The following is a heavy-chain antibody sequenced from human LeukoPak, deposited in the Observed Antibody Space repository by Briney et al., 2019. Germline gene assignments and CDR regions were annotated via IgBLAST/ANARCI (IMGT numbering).Heavy chain of an antibody. CDR1: GGSFSGYY. CDR2: IYYSGNT. J-gene: IGHJ4*02. V-gene: IGHV4-34*01. Sequence: SETLSLTCAVYGGSFSGYYWSWIRQPPGKGLEWVGSIYYSGNTYYNPSLKSRVTISVDTSKNQFSLILTSVTAADTAVYYCARQTGAGLFILPGGQGTLVTVSS. D-gene: IGHD3-3*01. CDR3: ARQTGAGLFILP.